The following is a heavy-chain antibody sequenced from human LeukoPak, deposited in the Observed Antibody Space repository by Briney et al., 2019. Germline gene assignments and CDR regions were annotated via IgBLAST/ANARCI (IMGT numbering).Heavy chain of an antibody. Sequence: SETLSLTCAVSGGSFSGYYWSWIRQPPGKGLEWIGEINHSGSTNYNPSLKSRVTISVDTSKNQFSLKLSSVTAADTAVYYCARSVVVVPAAIRPAYYYMDVWGKGTTVTVSS. J-gene: IGHJ6*03. V-gene: IGHV4-34*01. CDR1: GGSFSGYY. D-gene: IGHD2-2*02. CDR3: ARSVVVVPAAIRPAYYYMDV. CDR2: INHSGST.